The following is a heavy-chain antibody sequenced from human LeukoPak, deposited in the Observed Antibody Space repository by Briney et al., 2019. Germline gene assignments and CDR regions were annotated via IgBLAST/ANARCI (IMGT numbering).Heavy chain of an antibody. Sequence: ASVKVSCKASGYTFTNYYMHWVRQAPGQGLEWMGIINPRGGSISYAQKFLGRVTLITDTSTSTVYMELSSLRSEDTAVYYCARGGGSGTYQSYYFDNWGQGTLVTVSS. CDR2: INPRGGSI. J-gene: IGHJ4*02. CDR3: ARGGGSGTYQSYYFDN. V-gene: IGHV1-46*01. D-gene: IGHD3-10*01. CDR1: GYTFTNYY.